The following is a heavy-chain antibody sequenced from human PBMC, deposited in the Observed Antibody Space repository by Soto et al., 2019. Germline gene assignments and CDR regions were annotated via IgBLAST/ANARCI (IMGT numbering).Heavy chain of an antibody. V-gene: IGHV4-39*01. CDR2: IYYSGST. CDR3: ARRSYYYDSSGYPGFDY. Sequence: TLSLTCTVSGGSISSSSYYWGWIRQPPGKGLEWIGSIYYSGSTYYNPSLKSRVTISVDTSKNQFSLKLSSVTAADTAVYYCARRSYYYDSSGYPGFDYWGQGTLVTVSS. CDR1: GGSISSSSYY. J-gene: IGHJ4*02. D-gene: IGHD3-22*01.